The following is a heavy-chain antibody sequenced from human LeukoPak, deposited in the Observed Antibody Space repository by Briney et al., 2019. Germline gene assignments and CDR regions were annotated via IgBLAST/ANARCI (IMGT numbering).Heavy chain of an antibody. Sequence: PGGSLRLSCATSGFIFSNYAVNWVRQAPGKGLEWVSIISGSGDTTYYADSVKGRFTISRDNSKNTLYLQMNSLRAEDTAVYYCAKRGPGSPQSGKYYFDYWGQGTLVTVSS. V-gene: IGHV3-23*01. CDR1: GFIFSNYA. J-gene: IGHJ4*02. D-gene: IGHD3-10*01. CDR3: AKRGPGSPQSGKYYFDY. CDR2: ISGSGDTT.